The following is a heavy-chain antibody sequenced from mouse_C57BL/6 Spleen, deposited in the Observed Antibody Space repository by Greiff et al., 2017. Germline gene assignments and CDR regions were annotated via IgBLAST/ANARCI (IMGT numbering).Heavy chain of an antibody. Sequence: VQRVESGPELVKPGASVKISCKASGYAFSSSWMNWVKQRPGKGLEWIGRIYPGDGATNYNGKFKGKATLTADKSSSTAYMQLSSLTSEDSAVYFCARGGNLLLRSFDVWGTGTTVTVSS. CDR3: ARGGNLLLRSFDV. CDR1: GYAFSSSW. D-gene: IGHD1-1*01. V-gene: IGHV1-82*01. J-gene: IGHJ1*03. CDR2: IYPGDGAT.